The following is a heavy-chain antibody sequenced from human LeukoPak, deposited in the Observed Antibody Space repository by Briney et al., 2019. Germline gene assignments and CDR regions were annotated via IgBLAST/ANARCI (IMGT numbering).Heavy chain of an antibody. Sequence: QPGGSLRLSCAASGFTVSSNYMGWVRQAPGKGLQWVSFIFSGGNTYYADSVKGRFIISRDNSKNTLYLQMNSLRAEDTAVYYCARNGVLLWFGELQGGSDYWGQGTLVTVSS. CDR2: IFSGGNT. D-gene: IGHD3-10*01. V-gene: IGHV3-66*01. CDR1: GFTVSSNY. CDR3: ARNGVLLWFGELQGGSDY. J-gene: IGHJ4*02.